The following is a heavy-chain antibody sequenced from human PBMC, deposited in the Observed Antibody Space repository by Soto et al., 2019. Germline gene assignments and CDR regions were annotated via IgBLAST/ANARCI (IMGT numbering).Heavy chain of an antibody. CDR3: AKDRTYYYDSSGYCPY. D-gene: IGHD3-22*01. J-gene: IGHJ4*02. CDR2: IHGNGDKT. V-gene: IGHV3-23*01. Sequence: PGGSLRLSCEASGFTFSNYAMSWVRQAPGKGLEWVSGIHGNGDKTYYADSVKGRFTISRDNSKNTLYLQMNSLRAEDTAVYYCAKDRTYYYDSSGYCPYWGQGTLVTVSS. CDR1: GFTFSNYA.